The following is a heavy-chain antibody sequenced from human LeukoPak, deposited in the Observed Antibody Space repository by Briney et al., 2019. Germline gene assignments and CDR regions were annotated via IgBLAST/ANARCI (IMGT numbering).Heavy chain of an antibody. D-gene: IGHD3-22*01. V-gene: IGHV6-1*01. CDR1: GDSVSSNTAA. CDR2: TYYRSKWHY. CDR3: ARSGYFAGYFQY. J-gene: IGHJ1*01. Sequence: SQTLSLTCAISGDSVSSNTAAWNWIRQSPSGGLEWLGRTYYRSKWHYDYAVSVKSQITINPDTSKNQFSLQLNSVTPEDTAVYYCARSGYFAGYFQYWGQGTLVTVSS.